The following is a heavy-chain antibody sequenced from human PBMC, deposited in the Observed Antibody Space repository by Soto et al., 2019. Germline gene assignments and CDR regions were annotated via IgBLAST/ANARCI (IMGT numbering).Heavy chain of an antibody. CDR3: AREGFSGYEALDY. J-gene: IGHJ4*02. V-gene: IGHV3-23*01. Sequence: EVQLLESGGALEHPGGSLRLSCAASGFAFSTYAMTWVRQAPGKGLEWVSVISGSGGSSYYAASVKGRFTISRDNSKNTLYLQMNGLRAEDTALYYCAREGFSGYEALDYWGQGILVTVSS. D-gene: IGHD5-12*01. CDR1: GFAFSTYA. CDR2: ISGSGGSS.